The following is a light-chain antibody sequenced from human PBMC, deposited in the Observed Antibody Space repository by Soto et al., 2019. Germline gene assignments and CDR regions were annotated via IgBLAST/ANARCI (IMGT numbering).Light chain of an antibody. CDR1: QSLVHSNGYNY. Sequence: EIVMTQSPLSLPVTPGEPASISCRSSQSLVHSNGYNYLDWYLQKPGQSPQLLIFLGSTRASGVPDRFTGSGSGSDFTLKISRVEADDVGVYYCMQALQSRTFGQGSRVDI. CDR2: LGS. V-gene: IGKV2-28*01. CDR3: MQALQSRT. J-gene: IGKJ1*01.